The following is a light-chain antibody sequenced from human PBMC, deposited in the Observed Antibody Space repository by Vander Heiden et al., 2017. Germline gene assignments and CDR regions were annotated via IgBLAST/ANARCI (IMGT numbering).Light chain of an antibody. V-gene: IGKV1-39*01. CDR1: QSISSY. CDR3: QQSYSTPRT. CDR2: AAS. Sequence: DIQMTQSPSSLSASVGDRVTITCRASQSISSYLNWYQQKPGKALKLLIYAASSLQSGFPSRFSGSESGTDFTLTISSLQPEDFATYYCQQSYSTPRTFGQGTKLEIK. J-gene: IGKJ2*01.